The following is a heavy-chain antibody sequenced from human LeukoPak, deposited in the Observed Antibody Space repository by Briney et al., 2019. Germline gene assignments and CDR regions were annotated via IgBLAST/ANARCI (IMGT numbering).Heavy chain of an antibody. J-gene: IGHJ4*02. Sequence: PGGSLRLSCAASGFTFSSYGMHWVRQAPGKGLEWVAVIWYDGSNKYYADSVKGRFTISRDNSKNTLYLQMNSLRAEDTAVYYCARDRLSCSGGSCYSIDYWGQGTLVTVSS. D-gene: IGHD2-15*01. V-gene: IGHV3-33*01. CDR1: GFTFSSYG. CDR3: ARDRLSCSGGSCYSIDY. CDR2: IWYDGSNK.